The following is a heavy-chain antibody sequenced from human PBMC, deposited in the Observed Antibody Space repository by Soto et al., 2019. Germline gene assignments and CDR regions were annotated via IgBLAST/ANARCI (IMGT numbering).Heavy chain of an antibody. CDR2: INHSGST. D-gene: IGHD3-3*01. CDR3: ARGRNDFWSGYHYYYYYMDV. J-gene: IGHJ6*03. V-gene: IGHV4-34*01. CDR1: GGSFSGYY. Sequence: QVQLQQWDAGLLKPSETLSLTCAVYGGSFSGYYWSWIRQPPGKGLEWIGEINHSGSTNYNPSLKSRVTISVDTSKNQFSLKLSSVTAADTAVYYCARGRNDFWSGYHYYYYYMDVWGKGTTVTVSS.